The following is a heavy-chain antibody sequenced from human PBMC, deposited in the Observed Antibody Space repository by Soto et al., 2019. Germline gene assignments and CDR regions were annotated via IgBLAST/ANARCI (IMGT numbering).Heavy chain of an antibody. Sequence: EVQLVESGGGLVKPGGSLRLSCAASGFTFSSYSMNWVRQAPGKGLEWVSSISSSSSYIYYADSVKGRFTISRDNAKNSLYLQMNSLRADDTAVYYCARDPVLRYFDWLFQREPFDYWGQGTLVTVSS. V-gene: IGHV3-21*01. CDR1: GFTFSSYS. J-gene: IGHJ4*02. D-gene: IGHD3-9*01. CDR3: ARDPVLRYFDWLFQREPFDY. CDR2: ISSSSSYI.